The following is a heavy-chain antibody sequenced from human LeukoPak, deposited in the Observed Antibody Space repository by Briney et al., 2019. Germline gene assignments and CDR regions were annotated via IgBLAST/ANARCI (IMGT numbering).Heavy chain of an antibody. CDR3: ARSPSYPVAGIKGDDY. V-gene: IGHV1-2*02. Sequence: ASVKVSCKASGYTFTGYYMHWVRQAPGQGLEWMGWINPNSGGTNYAQKIQGRVTMTRDTSISTAYMELSRLRSDDTAVYYCARSPSYPVAGIKGDDYWGQGTLVTVSS. J-gene: IGHJ4*02. CDR1: GYTFTGYY. D-gene: IGHD6-19*01. CDR2: INPNSGGT.